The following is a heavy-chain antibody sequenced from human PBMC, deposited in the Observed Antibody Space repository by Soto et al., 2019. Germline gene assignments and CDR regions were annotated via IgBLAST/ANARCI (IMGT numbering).Heavy chain of an antibody. CDR3: ARDQVYSSSFMDV. V-gene: IGHV3-33*01. CDR2: IWYDGSNK. Sequence: GGSLRLSCAESGFTFSSYGMHWVRQAPGKGLEWVAVIWYDGSNKYYADSVKGRFTISRDNSKNTLYLQMNSLRAEDTAVYYCARDQVYSSSFMDVWGKGTTVTVS. D-gene: IGHD6-6*01. J-gene: IGHJ6*03. CDR1: GFTFSSYG.